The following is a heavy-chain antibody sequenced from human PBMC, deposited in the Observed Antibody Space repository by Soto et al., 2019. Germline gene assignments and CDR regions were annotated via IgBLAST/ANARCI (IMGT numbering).Heavy chain of an antibody. Sequence: EVQLLESGGGLVQPGESLRLSCAASGFISGAFAMNWVRLRPGKGLEWVSTISAGDVPFYTDSVKGRFTISRDTSRDTGVRHMRGLRGDDTALYYCAKALGGNFNNWHFDHWGRGTLVTVSS. J-gene: IGHJ4*01. CDR2: ISAGDVP. CDR1: GFISGAFA. D-gene: IGHD1-1*01. V-gene: IGHV3-23*01. CDR3: AKALGGNFNNWHFDH.